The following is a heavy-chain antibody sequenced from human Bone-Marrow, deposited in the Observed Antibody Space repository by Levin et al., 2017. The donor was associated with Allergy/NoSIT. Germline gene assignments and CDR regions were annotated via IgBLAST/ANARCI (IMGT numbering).Heavy chain of an antibody. V-gene: IGHV1-69*13. CDR1: GGTFSSYA. D-gene: IGHD2-15*01. J-gene: IGHJ3*02. CDR3: ARLRYCSGGSCGGIGAFDI. Sequence: ASVKVSCKASGGTFSSYAISWVRQAPGQGLEWMGGIIPIFGTANYAQKFQGRVTITADESTSTAYMELSSLRSEDTAVYYCARLRYCSGGSCGGIGAFDIWGQGTMVTVSS. CDR2: IIPIFGTA.